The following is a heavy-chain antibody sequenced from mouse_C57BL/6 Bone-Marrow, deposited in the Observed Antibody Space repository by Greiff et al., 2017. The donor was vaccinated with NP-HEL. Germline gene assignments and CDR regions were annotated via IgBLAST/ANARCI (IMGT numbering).Heavy chain of an antibody. D-gene: IGHD2-5*01. Sequence: VQLQESGAELVRPGTSVKVSCKASGYAFTNYLIEWVKQRPGQGLEWIGVINPGSGGTNYNEKFKGKATLTADKSSSTAYMQLSSLTSEASAVYFCARGGYYSNYWGQGTTLTVSS. J-gene: IGHJ2*01. CDR1: GYAFTNYL. CDR3: ARGGYYSNY. V-gene: IGHV1-54*01. CDR2: INPGSGGT.